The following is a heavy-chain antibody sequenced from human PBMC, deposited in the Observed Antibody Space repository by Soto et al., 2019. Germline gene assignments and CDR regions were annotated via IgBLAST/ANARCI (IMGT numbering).Heavy chain of an antibody. V-gene: IGHV3-23*01. CDR2: VSDRGGST. CDR1: GSTFSSYA. D-gene: IGHD4-4*01. J-gene: IGHJ4*02. CDR3: ARELQGLYYFDF. Sequence: GGSLRLSCAASGSTFSSYAMSWVRQAPGKGLEWVSAVSDRGGSTYYADSVKGRFTISRDNSANTAFMELSSRRSEDTAIYYCARELQGLYYFDFWGQGTLVTVSS.